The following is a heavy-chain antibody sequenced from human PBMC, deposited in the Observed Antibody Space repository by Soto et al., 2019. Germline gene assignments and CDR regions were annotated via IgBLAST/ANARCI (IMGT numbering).Heavy chain of an antibody. CDR2: IRPDGSNR. Sequence: QVQLVESGGGVVQPGWSLRLSCVTSGFTFSDYAMHWVRQAPGKGLEWVAVIRPDGSNRYYADSVKGRFTISRDISKNPMYLQMTSLRADDTAVYFCARVGRPQPLLPGFDNWGQGTLVTVSS. CDR1: GFTFSDYA. V-gene: IGHV3-33*01. CDR3: ARVGRPQPLLPGFDN. D-gene: IGHD3-16*01. J-gene: IGHJ5*02.